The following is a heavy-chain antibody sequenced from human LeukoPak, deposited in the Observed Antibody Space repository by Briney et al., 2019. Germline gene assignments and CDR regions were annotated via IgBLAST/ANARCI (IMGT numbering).Heavy chain of an antibody. Sequence: ASVKVSRKVSGYTLTELSMHWVRQAPGKGLEWVGGFDPEDGETIYAQKFQGRVTMTEDTSTDTAYMELSSLRSEDTAVYYCATGLLNYGSGSYGYYYYYYGMDVWGQGTTVTVSS. D-gene: IGHD3-10*01. CDR3: ATGLLNYGSGSYGYYYYYYGMDV. V-gene: IGHV1-24*01. CDR2: FDPEDGET. J-gene: IGHJ6*02. CDR1: GYTLTELS.